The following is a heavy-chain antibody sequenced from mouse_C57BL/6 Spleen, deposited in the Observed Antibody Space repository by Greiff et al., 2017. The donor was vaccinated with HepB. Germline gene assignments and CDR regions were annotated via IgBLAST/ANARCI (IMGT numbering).Heavy chain of an antibody. Sequence: VQLQQSVAELVRPGASVKLSCTASGFNIKNTYMHWVKQRPEQGLEWIGRIDPANGNTKYAPKFQGKATITADTSSNTAYLQLTSLTSEATAIYYCARSPLYYDYPYYFDYWGQGTTLTVSS. V-gene: IGHV14-3*01. J-gene: IGHJ2*01. CDR3: ARSPLYYDYPYYFDY. CDR1: GFNIKNTY. D-gene: IGHD2-4*01. CDR2: IDPANGNT.